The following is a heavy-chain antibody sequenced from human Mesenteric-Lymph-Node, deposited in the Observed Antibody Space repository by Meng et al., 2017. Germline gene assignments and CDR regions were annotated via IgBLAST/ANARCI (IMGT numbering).Heavy chain of an antibody. V-gene: IGHV1-69*13. CDR1: GYTFTGYY. J-gene: IGHJ4*02. CDR2: IIPIFGTA. D-gene: IGHD4-17*01. Sequence: SVKVSCKASGYTFTGYYMHWVRQAPGQGLEWRGGIIPIFGTANYAQKFQGRVTITADESTSTAYMELSSLRSEDTAVYYCATSDDYGDYAGDYWGQGTLVTVSS. CDR3: ATSDDYGDYAGDY.